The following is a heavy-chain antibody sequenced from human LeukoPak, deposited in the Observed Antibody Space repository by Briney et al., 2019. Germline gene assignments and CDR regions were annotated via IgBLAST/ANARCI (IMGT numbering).Heavy chain of an antibody. Sequence: GGSLRLSCAASGFTFSNYAMNWVRQAPGKGLEWVAVISYDGRNKYYADSVKGRFTVSRDNSKNTLYLQMNSLRAEDTAVYYCARRLVAGTYYFDYWGQGALVTVSS. CDR1: GFTFSNYA. J-gene: IGHJ4*02. V-gene: IGHV3-30*04. CDR3: ARRLVAGTYYFDY. CDR2: ISYDGRNK. D-gene: IGHD6-19*01.